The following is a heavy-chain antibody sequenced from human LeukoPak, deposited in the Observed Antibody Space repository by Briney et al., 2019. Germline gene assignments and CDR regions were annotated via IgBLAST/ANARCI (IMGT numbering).Heavy chain of an antibody. CDR1: GYTFTNNY. J-gene: IGHJ4*02. D-gene: IGHD3-10*01. CDR2: INPNSGGT. V-gene: IGHV1-2*02. CDR3: AREEVSGDYYGSGSSS. Sequence: ASVKVSCKASGYTFTNNYMHWVRQAPGQGLEWMGWINPNSGGTNYAQKFQGRVTMTRDTSISTAYMELSRLRSDDTAVYYCAREEVSGDYYGSGSSSWGQGTLVTVSS.